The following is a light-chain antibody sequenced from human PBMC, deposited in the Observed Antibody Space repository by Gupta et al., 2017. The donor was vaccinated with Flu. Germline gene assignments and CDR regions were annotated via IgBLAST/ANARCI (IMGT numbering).Light chain of an antibody. CDR3: QQYGTSTS. CDR2: GAS. J-gene: IGKJ3*01. V-gene: IGKV3-20*01. Sequence: EIVLTQSPGTLSFSPGERATLSCRASQSVNSHLAWYQQRPGQAPRLLISGASSRATGIPDRFSGSGSGTDFTLTISTLEPEDFGVYYCQQYGTSTSFGPGTKVDI. CDR1: QSVNSH.